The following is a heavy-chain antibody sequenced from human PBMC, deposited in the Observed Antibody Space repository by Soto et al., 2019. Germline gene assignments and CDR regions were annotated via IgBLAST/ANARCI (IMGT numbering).Heavy chain of an antibody. J-gene: IGHJ6*02. D-gene: IGHD5-12*01. V-gene: IGHV3-30-3*01. Sequence: GGSLRLSCAASGFTFSSYAMHWVRQAPGKGLEWVAVISYDGSNKYYADSVKGRFTISRDNSKNTLYLQMNSLRAEDTAVYYCARDSGEMATIYYYYGMDVWGQGTTVTVSS. CDR3: ARDSGEMATIYYYYGMDV. CDR1: GFTFSSYA. CDR2: ISYDGSNK.